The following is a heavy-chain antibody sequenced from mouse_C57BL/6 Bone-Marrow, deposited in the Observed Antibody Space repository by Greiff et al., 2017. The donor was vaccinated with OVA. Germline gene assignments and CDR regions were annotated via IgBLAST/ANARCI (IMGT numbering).Heavy chain of an antibody. V-gene: IGHV1-4*01. CDR1: GYTFTSYT. Sequence: QVQLQQSGAELARPGASVKMSCKASGYTFTSYTMHWVKQRPGQGLEWIGYINPSSGYTKYNQKFKDKATLTADKSSGTAYMQLSSLTSEDSAVYYCARSAYRNYVGYWGQGTTLTVSA. CDR3: ARSAYRNYVGY. CDR2: INPSSGYT. J-gene: IGHJ2*01. D-gene: IGHD2-5*01.